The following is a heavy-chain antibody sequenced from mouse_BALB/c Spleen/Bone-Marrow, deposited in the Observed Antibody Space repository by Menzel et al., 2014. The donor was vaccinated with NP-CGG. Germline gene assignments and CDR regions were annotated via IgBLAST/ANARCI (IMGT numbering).Heavy chain of an antibody. CDR2: IDPTNGNT. D-gene: IGHD2-1*01. CDR1: GFNIKDTY. Sequence: EVKLMESGAELVKPGASVKLSCTASGFNIKDTYMHWVKQRPEQGLEWIGWIDPTNGNTKYDPKFQGKATITADTSSNTAYLQLSSLTSEDTAVYYCARNGNYGAWFAYWGQGTLVTVSA. CDR3: ARNGNYGAWFAY. J-gene: IGHJ3*01. V-gene: IGHV14-3*02.